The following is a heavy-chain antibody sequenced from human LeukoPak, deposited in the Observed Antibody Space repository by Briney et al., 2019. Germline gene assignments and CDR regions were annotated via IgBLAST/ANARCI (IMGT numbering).Heavy chain of an antibody. CDR3: ARGGSGSYYPAY. Sequence: SETLSLTCTVSGGSINTYYWSWIRQPAGKGLEWIGRIYTSGSTNYNPSLKSRVTMSVDTSKNQFSLKLNSVTAADTAVYYCARGGSGSYYPAYWGQGTLVTVSS. CDR2: IYTSGST. D-gene: IGHD3-10*01. J-gene: IGHJ4*02. V-gene: IGHV4-4*07. CDR1: GGSINTYY.